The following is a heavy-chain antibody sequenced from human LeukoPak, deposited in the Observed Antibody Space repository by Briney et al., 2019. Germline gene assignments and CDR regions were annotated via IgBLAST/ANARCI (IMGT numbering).Heavy chain of an antibody. CDR3: AKVPWGTRADAFDI. D-gene: IGHD2-2*01. J-gene: IGHJ3*02. V-gene: IGHV3-23*01. CDR1: GFTFSTYA. CDR2: ISGSGGSI. Sequence: PGGSLRLSCAASGFTFSTYAMSWVRQAPGKGLEWVSTISGSGGSIYYADSVKGRFTISRDNSKNTLYLQMNSLRAEDTAVYYCAKVPWGTRADAFDIWGQGTMVTVSS.